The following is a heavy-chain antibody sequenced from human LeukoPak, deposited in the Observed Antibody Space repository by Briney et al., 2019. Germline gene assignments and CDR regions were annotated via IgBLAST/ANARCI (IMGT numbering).Heavy chain of an antibody. CDR2: INHSGST. CDR1: GGSFSGYY. J-gene: IGHJ4*02. CDR3: ARESNSGYYRFDF. V-gene: IGHV4-34*01. Sequence: TSETLSLTCAVYGGSFSGYYWSWIRQSPGKGLGWIGEINHSGSTHYNPSLKSRVIISVDTSKRRFFLKLNSVTAADTAVYYCARESNSGYYRFDFWGQGSPVTVSS. D-gene: IGHD3-22*01.